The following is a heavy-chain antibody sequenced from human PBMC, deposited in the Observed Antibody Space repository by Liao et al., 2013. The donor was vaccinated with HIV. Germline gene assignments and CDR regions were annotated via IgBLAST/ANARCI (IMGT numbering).Heavy chain of an antibody. Sequence: QVQLQESGPGLVKPSETLSLTCTVSGGSISSYYWSWIRQPPGKGLEWIGYIYYSGSTNYNPSLKSRVTISVDTSKNQFSLKLSSVIAADTAVYYCARLGDDFWSGSPRRFDPWGQGSLVTVSS. CDR2: IYYSGST. J-gene: IGHJ5*02. D-gene: IGHD3-3*01. CDR1: GGSISSYY. CDR3: ARLGDDFWSGSPRRFDP. V-gene: IGHV4-59*01.